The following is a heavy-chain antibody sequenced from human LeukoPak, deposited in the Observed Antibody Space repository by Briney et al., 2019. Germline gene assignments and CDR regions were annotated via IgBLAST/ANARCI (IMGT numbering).Heavy chain of an antibody. CDR1: GGSISSSSYY. D-gene: IGHD5-18*01. Sequence: SETLSLTCTVSGGSISSSSYYWGWIRQPPGKGLEWIGSIYYSGSTYYNPSLKSRVTISVDTSKNQFSLKLSSVTAADTAVYYCAREYSYGYAFYYYYYMDVWAKGPRSPSP. J-gene: IGHJ6*03. CDR2: IYYSGST. CDR3: AREYSYGYAFYYYYYMDV. V-gene: IGHV4-39*07.